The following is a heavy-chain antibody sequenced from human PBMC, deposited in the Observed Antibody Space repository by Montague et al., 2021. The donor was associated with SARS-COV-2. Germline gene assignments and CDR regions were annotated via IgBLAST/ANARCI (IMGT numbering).Heavy chain of an antibody. J-gene: IGHJ6*02. CDR2: PHFKKKSYN. CDR3: AREQQWLGAVYYYYGMDV. Sequence: CAISGDSVAEHRRRSEWHTPELQSPTNLVCRPHFKKKSYNDYALSVKSRITINPDTSKDQFSLQLNSVTHEDTAVYYCAREQQWLGAVYYYYGMDVWGQGTTVNGSS. CDR1: GDSVAEHRRR. D-gene: IGHD6-19*01. V-gene: IGHV6-1*01.